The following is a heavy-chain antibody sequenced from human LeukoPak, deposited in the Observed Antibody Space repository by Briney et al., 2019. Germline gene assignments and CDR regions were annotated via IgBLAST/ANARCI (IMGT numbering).Heavy chain of an antibody. J-gene: IGHJ5*02. CDR2: IYPGDSNT. CDR3: ARTATNWFDP. CDR1: GYSFTTYW. Sequence: GESLKISCKGSGYSFTTYWIGWVRQMPGKGLEWMGIIYPGDSNTRYSPSFQGQVTISADKSLSTVYLQWSSLKASDTAMYYCARTATNWFDPWGQGTLVTVSS. V-gene: IGHV5-51*01.